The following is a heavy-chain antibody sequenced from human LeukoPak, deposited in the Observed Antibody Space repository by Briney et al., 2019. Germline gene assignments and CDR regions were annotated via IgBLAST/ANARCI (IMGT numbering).Heavy chain of an antibody. CDR1: GFTFSSYS. CDR2: ISSSSSYI. CDR3: ARERARGFDY. Sequence: PGGSLRLSCAASGFTFSSYSMNWVRQAPGKGLEWVSSISSSSSYIYYADSVKGRFTISRDNAKNSLYLQMSSLRAKDTAVYYCARERARGFDYWGQGTLVTVSS. D-gene: IGHD3-10*01. J-gene: IGHJ4*02. V-gene: IGHV3-21*01.